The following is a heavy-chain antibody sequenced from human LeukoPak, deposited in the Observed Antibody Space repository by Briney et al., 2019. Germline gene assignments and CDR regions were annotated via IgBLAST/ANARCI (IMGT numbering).Heavy chain of an antibody. J-gene: IGHJ6*03. Sequence: EASVKVSCKASGYTFTGYYMHWVRQAPGQGLEWMGWINPNSGGTNYAQKFQGRVTMTRDTSISTAYMELSRLRSDDTAVYYCARALAQITGNYYYYYMDVWGKGTTVTVPS. CDR2: INPNSGGT. CDR3: ARALAQITGNYYYYYMDV. D-gene: IGHD1-14*01. V-gene: IGHV1-2*02. CDR1: GYTFTGYY.